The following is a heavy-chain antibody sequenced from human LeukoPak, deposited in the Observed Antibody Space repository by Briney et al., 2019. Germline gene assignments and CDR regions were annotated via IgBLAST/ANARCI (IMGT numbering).Heavy chain of an antibody. CDR3: ARVGYSSSWHSGSAFDI. CDR2: ISNSDSTI. D-gene: IGHD6-13*01. J-gene: IGHJ3*02. CDR1: GFTFSSYE. V-gene: IGHV3-48*03. Sequence: PGGSLGLSCAASGFTFSSYEMNWVRQSPGKGLEWVSYISNSDSTIYYADSVKGRFTISRDNAQNSLYLQMNSLRAEDTAVYYCARVGYSSSWHSGSAFDIWGQGTMVTVSS.